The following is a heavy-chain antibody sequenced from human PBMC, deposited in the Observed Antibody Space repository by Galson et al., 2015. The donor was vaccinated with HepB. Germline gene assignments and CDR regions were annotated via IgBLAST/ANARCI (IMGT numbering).Heavy chain of an antibody. CDR1: GGTFSSYT. D-gene: IGHD5-24*01. CDR3: ARANEGDGYNFYYGMDV. J-gene: IGHJ6*02. Sequence: SCKASGGTFSSYTISWVRQAPGQGLEWMGRIIPILGIANYAQKFQGRVTITADKSTSTAYMELSSLRSEDTAVYYCARANEGDGYNFYYGMDVWGQGTTVTVSS. CDR2: IIPILGIA. V-gene: IGHV1-69*02.